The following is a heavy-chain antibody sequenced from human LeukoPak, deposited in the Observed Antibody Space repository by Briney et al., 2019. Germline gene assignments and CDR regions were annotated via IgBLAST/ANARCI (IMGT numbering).Heavy chain of an antibody. J-gene: IGHJ4*02. CDR3: ARVWGTCDSTSCYAVKY. V-gene: IGHV3-30*01. CDR2: ISYDGSNK. Sequence: PGGSLRLSCAASGFTFSSYAMHWVRQAPGKGLEWVAVISYDGSNKYYADSVKGRFTISRDNSKNSLYLQMNSLRAEDTAVYYCARVWGTCDSTSCYAVKYWGQGTLVTVSS. CDR1: GFTFSSYA. D-gene: IGHD2-2*01.